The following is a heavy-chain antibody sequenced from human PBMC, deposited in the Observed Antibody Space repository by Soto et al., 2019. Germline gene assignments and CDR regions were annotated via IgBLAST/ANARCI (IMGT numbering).Heavy chain of an antibody. J-gene: IGHJ4*02. CDR1: GYTFTSYG. CDR3: ARDQRAFGDFWSGYYRTFFDC. Sequence: GASVKVSCKASGYTFTSYGISWVRQAPGQGLEWMGWISAYNGNTNYAQKLQGRVTMTTDTSTSAAYMELRSLRSDDTAVYYCARDQRAFGDFWSGYYRTFFDCWGQGTLVTVSS. V-gene: IGHV1-18*01. CDR2: ISAYNGNT. D-gene: IGHD3-3*01.